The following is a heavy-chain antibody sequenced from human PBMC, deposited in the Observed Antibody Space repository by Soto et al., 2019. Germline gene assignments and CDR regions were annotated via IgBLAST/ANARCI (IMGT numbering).Heavy chain of an antibody. V-gene: IGHV4-31*03. CDR3: ARGSFGSGRGSSSAFHI. J-gene: IGHJ3*02. CDR2: IPYSGST. Sequence: PSDTLSLTCTVSGGSISSGGYYWSWIRQHPGKGLEWIGYIPYSGSTYYNLSLKSRVTMPVDTSKNQFSLNLSSVTAADTAVYYCARGSFGSGRGSSSAFHIWGQGTMVTVSS. D-gene: IGHD3-10*01. CDR1: GGSISSGGYY.